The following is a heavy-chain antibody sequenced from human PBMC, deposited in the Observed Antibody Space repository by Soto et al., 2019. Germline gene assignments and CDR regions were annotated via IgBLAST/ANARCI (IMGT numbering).Heavy chain of an antibody. CDR1: GFTFSSYG. J-gene: IGHJ6*02. V-gene: IGHV3-30*18. D-gene: IGHD6-19*01. CDR2: ILYDGSKK. Sequence: VQLVESGGGVVQPGRTLRLYCAASGFTFSSYGMHWVRQDPGKGLEWVAVILYDGSKKYYADSVKSRFTISRDNSKNPLYLQMSSLRAEDTALYYCVKDGSSGWPYFDDMDVWGQGTTVTVSS. CDR3: VKDGSSGWPYFDDMDV.